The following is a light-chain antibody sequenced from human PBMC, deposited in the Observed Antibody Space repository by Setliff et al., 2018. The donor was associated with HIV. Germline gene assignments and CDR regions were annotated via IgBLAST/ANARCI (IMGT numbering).Light chain of an antibody. CDR2: DVV. CDR1: SSDIGAYYY. V-gene: IGLV2-11*01. J-gene: IGLJ1*01. Sequence: QSALTQPRSVSGSPGQSVTISCTGTSSDIGAYYYVSWYQHSPGRAPKLILYDVVKRPSGVPDRFSGSKSGNTAFLTISGLQTDDEADYYCCSNTGSNTYVFGTGTKVTVL. CDR3: CSNTGSNTYV.